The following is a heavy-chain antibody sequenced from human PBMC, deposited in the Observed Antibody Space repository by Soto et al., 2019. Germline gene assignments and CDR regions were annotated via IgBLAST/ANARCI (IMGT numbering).Heavy chain of an antibody. CDR3: ARASGGFGELFPDDALDI. Sequence: SETLSLTCTVSGGSISSGGYYWSWIRQHPGRGLEWIGYIYYSGSTYYNPSLKSRVTISVDTSKNQFSLKLSSVTAADTAVYYCARASGGFGELFPDDALDIWGQGTMVTVSS. D-gene: IGHD3-10*01. J-gene: IGHJ3*02. V-gene: IGHV4-31*03. CDR2: IYYSGST. CDR1: GGSISSGGYY.